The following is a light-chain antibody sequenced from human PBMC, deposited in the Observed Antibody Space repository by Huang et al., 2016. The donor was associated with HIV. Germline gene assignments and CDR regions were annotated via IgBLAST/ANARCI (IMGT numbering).Light chain of an antibody. CDR1: QSVGRN. CDR2: GAS. CDR3: QQYNNWPLT. J-gene: IGKJ4*01. V-gene: IGKV3-15*01. Sequence: EIVMTQSPATLSVSPGKRGTLSCRASQSVGRNLAWYQQKPGQTPRLLISGASTRAADIPARCSGSGSGTEFALNISSLQSEDFAVYYCQQYNNWPLTFGGGTKVEIK.